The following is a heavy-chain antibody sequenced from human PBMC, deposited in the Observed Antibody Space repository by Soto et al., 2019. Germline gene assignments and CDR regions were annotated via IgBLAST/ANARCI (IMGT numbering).Heavy chain of an antibody. CDR2: IYPSGNT. CDR3: ARGRGWIAVAGTDPHYFDD. CDR1: GASISRDDYY. J-gene: IGHJ4*02. D-gene: IGHD6-19*01. V-gene: IGHV4-31*03. Sequence: SETLSLTCSVSGASISRDDYYWSWIRQHKGKGLEWIGEIYPSGNTYYNPPLKSRVTISVDTSKNQFSLKLSSVTAADTAVYYCARGRGWIAVAGTDPHYFDDWGQGTLVTVSS.